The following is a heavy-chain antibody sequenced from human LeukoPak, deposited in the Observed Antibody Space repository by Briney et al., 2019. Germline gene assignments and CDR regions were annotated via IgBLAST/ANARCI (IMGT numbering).Heavy chain of an antibody. V-gene: IGHV3-74*01. Sequence: PGGSLRLSCAASGFTFSGYWMHWVRQAPGKGLVWVSRIKTDGSSTYYADSVKGRFTISRDNAKNTLYLQMNSLRAEDTAVYYCAKATSGYYDFWSGYVYYFDYWGQGTLVTVSS. CDR3: AKATSGYYDFWSGYVYYFDY. CDR1: GFTFSGYW. D-gene: IGHD3-3*01. J-gene: IGHJ4*02. CDR2: IKTDGSST.